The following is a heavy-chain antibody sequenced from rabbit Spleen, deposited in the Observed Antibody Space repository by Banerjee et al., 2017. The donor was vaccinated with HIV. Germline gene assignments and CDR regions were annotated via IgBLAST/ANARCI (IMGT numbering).Heavy chain of an antibody. J-gene: IGHJ4*01. CDR1: GFDFSTYG. Sequence: QEQLVESGGGLVQPGGSLKLSCKASGFDFSTYGVSWVRQAPGKGLEWIGYIDPVFGITYYASWVNGRFTISSHNAQNTLYLQLNSLTAADTATYFCARFDLADYFNLWGQGTLVTVS. CDR3: ARFDLADYFNL. CDR2: IDPVFGIT. V-gene: IGHV1S47*01.